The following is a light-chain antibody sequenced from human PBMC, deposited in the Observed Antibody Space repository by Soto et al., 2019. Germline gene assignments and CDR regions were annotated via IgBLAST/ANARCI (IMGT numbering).Light chain of an antibody. CDR2: GAS. J-gene: IGKJ1*01. CDR1: QSVSSSY. CDR3: QQYLTWT. V-gene: IGKV3-20*01. Sequence: EIVLTQSPGTLSLSPGERATLSCRASQSVSSSYLAWYQQKPGQAPRLLIYGASSRATGIPDRFSGSGSGTDFTLTISRLEPEDFAVYYCQQYLTWTFGQGTKVDIK.